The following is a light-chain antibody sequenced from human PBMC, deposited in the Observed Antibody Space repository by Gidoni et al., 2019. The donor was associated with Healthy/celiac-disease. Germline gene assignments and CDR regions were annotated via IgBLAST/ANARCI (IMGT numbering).Light chain of an antibody. Sequence: IQMTQSPSSLSASVGDRVTITCSASQSISSYLNWYQQKPGKAPKLLIYAASSLQSGVPSRFSGSGSVTDFTLTISSLQPEDFATYYCQQSYSTPPTFXQXTKVEIK. CDR2: AAS. CDR3: QQSYSTPPT. J-gene: IGKJ1*01. V-gene: IGKV1-39*01. CDR1: QSISSY.